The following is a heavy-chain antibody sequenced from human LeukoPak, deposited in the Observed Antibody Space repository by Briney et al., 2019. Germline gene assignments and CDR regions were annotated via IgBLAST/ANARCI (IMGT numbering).Heavy chain of an antibody. Sequence: PSETLSLTCAVYGGSFSGYYWGWIRQPPGKGLEWIGEINHSGSTNYNPSLKSRVTISVDTSKNQFSLKLSSVTAADTAVYYCARGPRIAARPRANYYYMDVWGKGTTVTVSS. CDR2: INHSGST. D-gene: IGHD6-6*01. CDR1: GGSFSGYY. CDR3: ARGPRIAARPRANYYYMDV. J-gene: IGHJ6*03. V-gene: IGHV4-34*01.